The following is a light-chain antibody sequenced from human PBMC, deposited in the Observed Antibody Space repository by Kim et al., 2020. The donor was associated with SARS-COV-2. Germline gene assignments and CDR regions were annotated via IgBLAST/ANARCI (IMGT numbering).Light chain of an antibody. CDR3: QQYDDLPT. J-gene: IGKJ2*01. CDR2: DES. V-gene: IGKV1-33*01. Sequence: DIQMTQSPSSLSASVGDRVTITCQASQDIGRYLNWYQQKPGKAPKLLIYDESSLERGVPSRFSGSGSGTDFTFTISSLQPEDIATYYCQQYDDLPTFGQGTKLEI. CDR1: QDIGRY.